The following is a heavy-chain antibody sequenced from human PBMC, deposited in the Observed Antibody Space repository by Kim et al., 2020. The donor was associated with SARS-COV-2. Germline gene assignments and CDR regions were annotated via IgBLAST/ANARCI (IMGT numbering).Heavy chain of an antibody. V-gene: IGHV3-30*18. J-gene: IGHJ4*02. CDR3: AKDLRVVRGVTPGGFDY. CDR1: GFTFSSYG. D-gene: IGHD3-10*01. CDR2: ISYDGSNK. Sequence: GGSLRLSCAASGFTFSSYGMHWVRQAPGKGLEWVAVISYDGSNKYYADSVKGRFTISRDNSKNTLYLQMNSLRAEDTAVYYCAKDLRVVRGVTPGGFDYWGQGTLVTVSS.